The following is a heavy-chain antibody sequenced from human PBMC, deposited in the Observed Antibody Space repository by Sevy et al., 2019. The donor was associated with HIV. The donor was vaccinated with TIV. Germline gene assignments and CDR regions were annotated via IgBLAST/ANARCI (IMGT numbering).Heavy chain of an antibody. D-gene: IGHD4-17*01. CDR1: EFTFSSYL. J-gene: IGHJ4*02. Sequence: GGSLILSCAASEFTFSSYLMNWVRQAPGKGLVWVSRINSDGSSTNYADSVKGRFTISRDNAKNTLYLQMNSLRAEDTAVYYCARETVAFDYWGQGTLVTVSS. V-gene: IGHV3-74*01. CDR2: INSDGSST. CDR3: ARETVAFDY.